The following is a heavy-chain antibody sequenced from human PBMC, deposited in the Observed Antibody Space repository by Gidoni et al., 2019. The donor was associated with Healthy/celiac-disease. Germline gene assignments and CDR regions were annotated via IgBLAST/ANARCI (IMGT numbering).Heavy chain of an antibody. CDR2: ISYDGSNK. Sequence: QVQLVESGGGVVQPGRSLRLSCAASGFTFSSYAMHWVRQAPGKGLEWLAVISYDGSNKYYADSVKGRFTISRDNSKNTLYLQMNSLRAEDTAVYYCARDGRYSSSWYYYYYMDVWGKGTTVTVSS. CDR3: ARDGRYSSSWYYYYYMDV. V-gene: IGHV3-30-3*01. J-gene: IGHJ6*03. CDR1: GFTFSSYA. D-gene: IGHD6-13*01.